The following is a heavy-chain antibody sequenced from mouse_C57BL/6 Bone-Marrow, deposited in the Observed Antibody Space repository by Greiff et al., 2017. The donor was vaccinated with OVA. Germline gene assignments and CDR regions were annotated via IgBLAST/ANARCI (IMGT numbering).Heavy chain of an antibody. CDR3: ARVTETDWYFDV. Sequence: EVQRVESGGGLVKPGGSLKLSCAASGFTFSDYGMHWVRQAPEKGLEWVAYISSGSSTIYYADTVKGRVTISRDNAKNTLFLQMPSLRSEDTAVYYCARVTETDWYFDVWGTGTTVTVSS. D-gene: IGHD4-1*01. CDR1: GFTFSDYG. CDR2: ISSGSSTI. J-gene: IGHJ1*03. V-gene: IGHV5-17*01.